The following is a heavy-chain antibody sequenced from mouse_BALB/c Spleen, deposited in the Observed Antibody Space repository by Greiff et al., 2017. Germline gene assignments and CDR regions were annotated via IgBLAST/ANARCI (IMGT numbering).Heavy chain of an antibody. CDR1: GYTFTDYN. D-gene: IGHD2-14*01. CDR3: ARWYDVDYYAMDY. Sequence: VQLKQSGPELVKPGASVKISCKASGYTFTDYNMHWVKQSHGKSLEWIGYIYPYNGGTGYNQKFKSKATLTVDNSSSTAYMELRSLTSEDSAVYYCARWYDVDYYAMDYWGQGTSVTVSS. CDR2: IYPYNGGT. J-gene: IGHJ4*01. V-gene: IGHV1S29*02.